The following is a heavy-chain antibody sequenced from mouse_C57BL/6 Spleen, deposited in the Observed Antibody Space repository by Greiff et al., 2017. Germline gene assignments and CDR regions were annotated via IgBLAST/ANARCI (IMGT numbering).Heavy chain of an antibody. CDR2: INPNNGGT. CDR1: GYTFTDYY. J-gene: IGHJ3*01. D-gene: IGHD2-4*01. CDR3: ASPPYYDYDVGFAY. Sequence: VQLQQSGPELVKPGASVKISCKASGYTFTDYYMNWVKQSHGKSLEWIGDINPNNGGTSYNQKFKGKATLTVDKSSSTAYMELRSLTSEDSAVYYCASPPYYDYDVGFAYWGQGTLVTVSA. V-gene: IGHV1-26*01.